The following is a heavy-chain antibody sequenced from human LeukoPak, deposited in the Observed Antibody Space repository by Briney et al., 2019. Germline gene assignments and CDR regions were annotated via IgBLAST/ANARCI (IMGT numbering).Heavy chain of an antibody. Sequence: PGRSLRPALAPSGFTLVNYGMDWVRQAPGKWLGWVAVICVDGSSKYYPASVKGRFTISRDNSRNMLSLQMSSLRAADTAVYYCAGEGGYCRGVTCSPYAFDIWGQGTMVTVSS. CDR2: ICVDGSSK. D-gene: IGHD2-15*01. V-gene: IGHV3-33*01. CDR1: GFTLVNYG. J-gene: IGHJ3*02. CDR3: AGEGGYCRGVTCSPYAFDI.